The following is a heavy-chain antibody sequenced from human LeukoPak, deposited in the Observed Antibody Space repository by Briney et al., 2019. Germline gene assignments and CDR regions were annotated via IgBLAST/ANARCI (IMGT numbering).Heavy chain of an antibody. CDR3: ARDRYIYGSDDRWFDP. J-gene: IGHJ5*02. CDR1: GGSISSGNYY. D-gene: IGHD5-18*01. Sequence: PSETLSLTCTVSGGSISSGNYYWSWIRQPAGKGLEYIGRIYNSGITNYNPSLKSRVTISVDTSKNQFSLKLSSVTAADTAVYYCARDRYIYGSDDRWFDPWGQGTLVTVSS. CDR2: IYNSGIT. V-gene: IGHV4-61*10.